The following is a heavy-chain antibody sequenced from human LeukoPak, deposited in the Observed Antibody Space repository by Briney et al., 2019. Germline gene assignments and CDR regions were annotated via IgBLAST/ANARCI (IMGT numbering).Heavy chain of an antibody. D-gene: IGHD5-18*01. Sequence: PGGSLRLSCAASGFTFSSYWMSWVRQAPGKGLEWVANIKQDGSEKYYVDSVKGRFTISRDNAKNSLYLQMNSLRAEDTAVYYCARDGDTAMASMGFDIWGQGTMVTVSS. CDR2: IKQDGSEK. J-gene: IGHJ3*02. V-gene: IGHV3-7*01. CDR1: GFTFSSYW. CDR3: ARDGDTAMASMGFDI.